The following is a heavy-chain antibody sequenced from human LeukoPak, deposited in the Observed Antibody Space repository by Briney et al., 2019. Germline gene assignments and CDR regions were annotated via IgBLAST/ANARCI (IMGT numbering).Heavy chain of an antibody. Sequence: PGGSLRLSCAASGFAFSTYAMSWVRQAPGKGLEGVSSITGSGDSTYYTDSVKGQFTISRDNSKNTLYLQMNSLRAEDTAVYYCAKGGSRWYYFDYWGQGTLVTVSS. J-gene: IGHJ4*02. CDR3: AKGGSRWYYFDY. D-gene: IGHD6-13*01. V-gene: IGHV3-23*01. CDR2: ITGSGDST. CDR1: GFAFSTYA.